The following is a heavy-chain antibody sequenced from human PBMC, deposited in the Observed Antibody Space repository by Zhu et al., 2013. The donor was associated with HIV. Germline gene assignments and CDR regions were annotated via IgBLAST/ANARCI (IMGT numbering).Heavy chain of an antibody. CDR1: GGTFSSYA. J-gene: IGHJ6*03. V-gene: IGHV1-69*01. D-gene: IGHD1-26*01. Sequence: QVQLVQSGAEVKKPGSSVKVSCKASGGTFSSYAISWVRQAPGQGLEWMGGIIPIFGTANYAQKFQGRVTITADESTSTAYMELSSLRSEDTAVYYCAADVALNFRELLGHYYYYMDVWGKGTTVTVSS. CDR3: AADVALNFRELLGHYYYYMDV. CDR2: IIPIFGTA.